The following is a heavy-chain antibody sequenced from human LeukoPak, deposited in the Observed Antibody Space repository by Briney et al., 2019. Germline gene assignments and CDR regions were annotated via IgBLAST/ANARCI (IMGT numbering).Heavy chain of an antibody. CDR3: ARDPWNDVSVWFDP. Sequence: GGSLRLSCVASGFTFSSYWMTWVRQAPGKGLEWVANIKQEGSEKYCVDSVKGRFTISRDNAKNSLYLQMNSLRAEDTAVYYCARDPWNDVSVWFDPWGQGTLVTVSS. V-gene: IGHV3-7*01. J-gene: IGHJ5*02. CDR1: GFTFSSYW. CDR2: IKQEGSEK. D-gene: IGHD1-1*01.